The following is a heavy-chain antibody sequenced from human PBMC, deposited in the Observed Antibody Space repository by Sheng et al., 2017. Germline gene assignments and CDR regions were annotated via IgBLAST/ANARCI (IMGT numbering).Heavy chain of an antibody. D-gene: IGHD1-26*01. Sequence: QVQLVESGGGVVQPGRSLRLSCAASGFTFSSYGMHWVRQAPGKGLEWVAVISYDGSNKYYADSVKGRFTISRDNSKNTLYLQMNSLRAEDTAVYYCAKGVGAPPLHWGQGTLVTV. CDR3: AKGVGAPPLH. J-gene: IGHJ4*02. CDR1: GFTFSSYG. V-gene: IGHV3-30*18. CDR2: ISYDGSNK.